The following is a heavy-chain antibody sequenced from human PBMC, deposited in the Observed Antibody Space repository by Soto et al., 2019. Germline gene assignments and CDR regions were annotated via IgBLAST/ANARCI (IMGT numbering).Heavy chain of an antibody. CDR1: GGTFSTYA. CDR2: IIPIFDTA. Sequence: QVQLVQSGAEVKKPGSSVKVSCKASGGTFSTYAISWVRQAPGQGREWMGGIIPIFDTANYAQKFQGGVTITADESTSTAYMELSSLRSEDTAVYYCAREGYYDSSGSRYWYFDLWGRGTLVTVSS. J-gene: IGHJ2*01. V-gene: IGHV1-69*01. CDR3: AREGYYDSSGSRYWYFDL. D-gene: IGHD3-22*01.